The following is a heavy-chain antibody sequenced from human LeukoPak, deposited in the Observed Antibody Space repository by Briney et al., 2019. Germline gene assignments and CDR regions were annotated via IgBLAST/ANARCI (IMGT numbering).Heavy chain of an antibody. D-gene: IGHD3-10*01. J-gene: IGHJ6*01. CDR1: GFTFGNYA. CDR2: MSGSDGTM. CDR3: AKLGPDWDYNYYHHGMHV. Sequence: GGSLRLSCASTGFTFGNYAMSWVRQAPGKGLEWVSGMSGSDGTMDLADSVKGRLTIYRDNTNNTLFLQMNSLRAEDTAVYYCAKLGPDWDYNYYHHGMHVWRQGTTVTVAS. V-gene: IGHV3-23*01.